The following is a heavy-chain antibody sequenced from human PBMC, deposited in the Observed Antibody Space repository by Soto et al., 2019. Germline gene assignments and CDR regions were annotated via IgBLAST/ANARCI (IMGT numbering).Heavy chain of an antibody. J-gene: IGHJ5*02. D-gene: IGHD2-21*01. CDR1: GAALNSGNYY. V-gene: IGHV4-31*11. Sequence: PSETLSLTCGVSGAALNSGNYYWSWIRQVPGKGLVWIGHIYVTGAVDYNPSLRDRITISQDTSERQFSLNLRLVTAADTAVYYCARLRIATNNYKWFDPWGQGTLVTVSS. CDR3: ARLRIATNNYKWFDP. CDR2: IYVTGAV.